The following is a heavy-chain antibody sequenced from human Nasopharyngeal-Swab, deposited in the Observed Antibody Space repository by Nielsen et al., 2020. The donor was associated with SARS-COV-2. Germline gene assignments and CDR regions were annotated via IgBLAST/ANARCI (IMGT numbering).Heavy chain of an antibody. CDR2: IYHSGRT. CDR3: ARGAPGY. CDR1: GGSFSDYN. J-gene: IGHJ4*01. V-gene: IGHV4-34*01. Sequence: SEPLSLPCAVSGGSFSDYNWSWIRQPPGKGLEWIGNIYHSGRTNYNPSLKSRLAISIDTSKKQFSLKLSSVTAADTAVYYCARGAPGYWGQGTLVTVSS.